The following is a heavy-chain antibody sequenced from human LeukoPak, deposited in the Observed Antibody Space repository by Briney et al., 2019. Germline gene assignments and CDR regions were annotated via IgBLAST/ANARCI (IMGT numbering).Heavy chain of an antibody. V-gene: IGHV3-64D*06. CDR1: GFPFSSYA. CDR3: VKVKGPYDILTGFFDY. D-gene: IGHD3-9*01. J-gene: IGHJ4*02. Sequence: GGSLRLSCSASGFPFSSYAMHWVRQAPGKGLEYVSAINSNGGITYYADSVKGRFTISRDNSKNTLYLQMSSLRAEDTAVYFCVKVKGPYDILTGFFDYWGRGTLVTVSS. CDR2: INSNGGIT.